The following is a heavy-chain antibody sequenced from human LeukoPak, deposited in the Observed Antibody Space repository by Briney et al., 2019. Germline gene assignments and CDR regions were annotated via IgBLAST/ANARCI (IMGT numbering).Heavy chain of an antibody. CDR3: ARETTVTTAFDY. Sequence: PSQTLSLTCNVSGGSISSGSYYWSWIRQPAGKGLEWIGRIYTSGSTNYNPSLKSRVTISVDTSKNQFSLKLSSVTAADTAVYYCARETTVTTAFDYWGQGTLVTVSS. CDR2: IYTSGST. CDR1: GGSISSGSYY. V-gene: IGHV4-61*02. J-gene: IGHJ4*02. D-gene: IGHD4-17*01.